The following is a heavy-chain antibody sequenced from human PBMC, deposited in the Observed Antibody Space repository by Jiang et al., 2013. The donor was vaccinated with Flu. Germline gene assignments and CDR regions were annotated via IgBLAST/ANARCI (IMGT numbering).Heavy chain of an antibody. J-gene: IGHJ4*02. D-gene: IGHD6-13*01. Sequence: SGAEVKKPGSSVKVSCKASGGTFSSYALSWVRQAPGQGLEWMGGIIPIFGTANYAQKFQGRVTVTADESTSTAYMELSSLTSEDTAVYYCAREATGYSASWFDYWGQGTLVTVSS. V-gene: IGHV1-69*01. CDR2: IIPIFGTA. CDR1: GGTFSSYA. CDR3: AREATGYSASWFDY.